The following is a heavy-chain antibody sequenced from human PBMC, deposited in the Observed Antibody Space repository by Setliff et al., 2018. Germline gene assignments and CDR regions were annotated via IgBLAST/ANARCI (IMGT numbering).Heavy chain of an antibody. CDR1: GYSFTDYW. D-gene: IGHD6-19*01. CDR2: IYPGDSDT. V-gene: IGHV5-51*01. J-gene: IGHJ4*02. CDR3: VRRASGWFPLDS. Sequence: GESLKISCKASGYSFTDYWIGWVRQLPGKGLEWMGIIYPGDSDTKYSPSFQGLVTISADESNDTAYLQWISLKPSDTAIYYCVRRASGWFPLDSWGQGTLVTVSS.